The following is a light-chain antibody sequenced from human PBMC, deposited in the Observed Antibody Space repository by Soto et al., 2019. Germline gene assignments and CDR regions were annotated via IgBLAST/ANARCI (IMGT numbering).Light chain of an antibody. V-gene: IGKV3-20*01. CDR2: GAS. J-gene: IGKJ1*01. Sequence: IVFTPSPGTLAFSPGERATLSCRASQSLSSNYLAWYQQKPGQAPRLLIYGASSRATGIPDRFSGSGSGTDFTLTISRLEPEDFAVFYCHQCDSSPWTFGQGTKVDI. CDR1: QSLSSNY. CDR3: HQCDSSPWT.